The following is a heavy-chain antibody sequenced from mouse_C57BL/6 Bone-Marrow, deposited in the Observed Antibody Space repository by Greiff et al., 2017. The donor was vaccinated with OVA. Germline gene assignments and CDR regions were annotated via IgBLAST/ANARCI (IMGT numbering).Heavy chain of an antibody. Sequence: EVHLVESGGGLVQPGGSMKLSCVASGFTFSNYWMNWVRQSPEKGLEWVAQIRLKSDNYATHYAESVKGRFTISRDDSKSSVYLQMNNLRAEDTGIYYCTGRTVVEGYYAMDYWGQGTSVTVSS. CDR1: GFTFSNYW. J-gene: IGHJ4*01. CDR2: IRLKSDNYAT. D-gene: IGHD1-1*01. V-gene: IGHV6-3*01. CDR3: TGRTVVEGYYAMDY.